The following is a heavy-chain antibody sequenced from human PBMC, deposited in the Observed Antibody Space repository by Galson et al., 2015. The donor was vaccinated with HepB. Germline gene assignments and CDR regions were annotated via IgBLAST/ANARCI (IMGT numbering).Heavy chain of an antibody. CDR2: IIPIFGTA. Sequence: SVKVSCKASGGTFSSYAISWVRQAPGQGLEWMGGIIPIFGTANYAQKFQGRVTITADESTSTAYMELSSLRSEDTAVYYCAIHPVAARIGGPYYYYYYYMDVWGKGTTVTVSS. CDR3: AIHPVAARIGGPYYYYYYYMDV. J-gene: IGHJ6*03. V-gene: IGHV1-69*13. D-gene: IGHD6-6*01. CDR1: GGTFSSYA.